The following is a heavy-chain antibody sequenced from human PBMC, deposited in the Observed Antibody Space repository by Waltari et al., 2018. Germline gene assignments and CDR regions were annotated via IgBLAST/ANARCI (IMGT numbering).Heavy chain of an antibody. CDR2: INSDGDGSSI. CDR1: GFTFSSYW. Sequence: EVQLVESGGGLVQPGGSLRLSCAASGFTFSSYWMHWVRQVPGKGLVWVSRINSDGDGSSISYADSGKGRFTISRDNAKNTLYLQMNNLRAEDTAVYYCARGQLWFENWGQGTLATVSS. CDR3: ARGQLWFEN. J-gene: IGHJ4*02. D-gene: IGHD5-18*01. V-gene: IGHV3-74*01.